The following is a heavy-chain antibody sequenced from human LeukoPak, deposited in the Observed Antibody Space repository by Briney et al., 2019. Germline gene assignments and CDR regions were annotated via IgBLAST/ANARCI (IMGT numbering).Heavy chain of an antibody. V-gene: IGHV4-59*01. CDR2: IYYSGST. J-gene: IGHJ3*02. CDR3: AREGSSRGGAFDI. CDR1: GGSISSYY. Sequence: SETLSLTCTVSGGSISSYYWSWIRPPPGKGLEWIGYIYYSGSTNYNPSLKSRVTISVDTSKNQFSLKLSSVTAADTAVYYCAREGSSRGGAFDIWGQGTMVTVSS. D-gene: IGHD2-15*01.